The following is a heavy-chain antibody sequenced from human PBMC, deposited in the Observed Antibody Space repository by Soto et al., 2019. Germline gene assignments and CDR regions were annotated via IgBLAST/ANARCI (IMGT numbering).Heavy chain of an antibody. D-gene: IGHD3-10*01. V-gene: IGHV3-48*02. CDR2: ISRSSTGI. Sequence: EVQLVESGGGLVQPGGSLRLSCAASGFNFSLYSMNWVRQAPGKGLEGVSYISRSSTGIHYADSVKGRFTISRDDATNSMHLQMNNLRDGDTAVYYCARAVTWGLDVWGQGTTVSISS. J-gene: IGHJ6*02. CDR1: GFNFSLYS. CDR3: ARAVTWGLDV.